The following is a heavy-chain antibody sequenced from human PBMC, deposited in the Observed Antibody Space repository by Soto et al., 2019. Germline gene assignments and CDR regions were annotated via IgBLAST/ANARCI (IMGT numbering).Heavy chain of an antibody. Sequence: QVQLVESGGGVVQPGRSLRLSCAASGFTFSSYAMHWVRQAPGKGLEWVAVISYDGSNKYYADSVKGRFTISRDNSKNTLYLQMNSLRAEDMAVYYCARDPGSYCSGGSCLSWGQGTLVTVSS. D-gene: IGHD2-15*01. CDR1: GFTFSSYA. CDR3: ARDPGSYCSGGSCLS. J-gene: IGHJ5*02. CDR2: ISYDGSNK. V-gene: IGHV3-30-3*01.